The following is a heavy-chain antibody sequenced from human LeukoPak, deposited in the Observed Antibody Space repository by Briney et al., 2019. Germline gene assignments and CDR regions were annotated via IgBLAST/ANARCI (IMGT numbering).Heavy chain of an antibody. CDR2: IWYDGSNK. Sequence: PGGSLRLSCAASGFTFSSYGMHWVRQAPGKGLEWVAVIWYDGSNKYYADSVKGRFTISRDNSKNTLYLQMNSLRAEDTAVYYCARENSGYYPHFDYWGQGTLVTVSS. V-gene: IGHV3-33*01. D-gene: IGHD3-22*01. J-gene: IGHJ4*02. CDR1: GFTFSSYG. CDR3: ARENSGYYPHFDY.